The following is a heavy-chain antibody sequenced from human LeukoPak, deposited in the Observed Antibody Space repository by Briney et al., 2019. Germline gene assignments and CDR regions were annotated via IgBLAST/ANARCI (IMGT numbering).Heavy chain of an antibody. V-gene: IGHV3-53*01. J-gene: IGHJ6*02. CDR3: ARDRSSGYYYGMDV. D-gene: IGHD6-6*01. CDR1: GFTVSSNY. CDR2: IYSGGST. Sequence: GGSLRLSCAASGFTVSSNYISWVRQAPGKGLEWVAVIYSGGSTYYADSVKGRFTISRDNSKNTLYLQMSSLRAEDTAVYYCARDRSSGYYYGMDVWGQGTTVTVSS.